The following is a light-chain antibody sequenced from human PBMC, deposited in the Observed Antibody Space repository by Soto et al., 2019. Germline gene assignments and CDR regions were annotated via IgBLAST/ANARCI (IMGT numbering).Light chain of an antibody. CDR2: DAS. CDR3: QQYKSPPYT. V-gene: IGKV1-5*01. J-gene: IGKJ2*01. Sequence: DIQMTQSPSTLSASVGDRVTITCRASQSISTLLAWYQQKPGKAPKLLIYDASSLENGDPARVSGSGSGTEFTLAISSLQSDDFATYYCQQYKSPPYTFCQGTRLESK. CDR1: QSISTL.